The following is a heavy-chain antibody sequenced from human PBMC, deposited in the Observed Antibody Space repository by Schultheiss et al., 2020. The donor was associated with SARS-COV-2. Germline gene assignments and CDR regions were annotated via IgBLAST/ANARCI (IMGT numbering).Heavy chain of an antibody. CDR1: GGSFSGYY. CDR3: ARSIKEMATITYYFDY. D-gene: IGHD5-24*01. CDR2: INHSGST. V-gene: IGHV4-34*01. Sequence: SETLSLTCAVCGGSFSGYYWSWIRQPPGKGLEWIGKINHSGSTNYNPSLKSRVTISVDKSKNQFSLKLSSVTAADTAVYYCARSIKEMATITYYFDYWGQGTLVTVSS. J-gene: IGHJ4*02.